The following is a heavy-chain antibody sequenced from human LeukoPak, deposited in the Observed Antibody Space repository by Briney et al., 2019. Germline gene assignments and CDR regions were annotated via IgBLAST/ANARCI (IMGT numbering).Heavy chain of an antibody. D-gene: IGHD4-17*01. CDR1: GGTFSSYD. CDR3: ARGSIGDYGDYGGFDY. V-gene: IGHV1-69*13. J-gene: IGHJ4*02. CDR2: IIPIFGTA. Sequence: ASVKVSCKASGGTFSSYDISWVRQAPGQGLEWMRGIIPIFGTANYAQKFQGRVTITADESTSTAYMELSSLRSEDTAVYYCARGSIGDYGDYGGFDYWGQGTLVTVSS.